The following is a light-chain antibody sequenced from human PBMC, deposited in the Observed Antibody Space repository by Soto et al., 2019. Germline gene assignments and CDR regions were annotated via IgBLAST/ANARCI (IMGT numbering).Light chain of an antibody. CDR1: NIRSKS. CDR2: DVS. Sequence: SYELTQPPSVSVAPGQTAKIPCGGNNIRSKSVHWYQQKPGQAPVLVIYDVSDRPSGIPERFSGSNSGNTATLTISGVEVGDEADYYCQVWDSSSEHAVFGGGTQLTVL. CDR3: QVWDSSSEHAV. J-gene: IGLJ7*01. V-gene: IGLV3-21*02.